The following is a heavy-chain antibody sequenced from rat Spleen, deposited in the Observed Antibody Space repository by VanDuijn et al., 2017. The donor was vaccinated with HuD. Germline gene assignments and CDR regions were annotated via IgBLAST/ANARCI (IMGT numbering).Heavy chain of an antibody. CDR3: TRTYGGYTAHWFAY. J-gene: IGHJ3*01. CDR2: VRYNGDT. CDR1: GFSLTSNS. Sequence: QVQLKESGPGLVQPSQTLSLTCTVSGFSLTSNSVHWVRQPSGKGLEWMGRVRYNGDTSYNSAHKSRLSISRETSKSQVYLKMNSLQTEDTAIYFCTRTYGGYTAHWFAYWGQGTLVTVSS. D-gene: IGHD1-11*01. V-gene: IGHV2-63*01.